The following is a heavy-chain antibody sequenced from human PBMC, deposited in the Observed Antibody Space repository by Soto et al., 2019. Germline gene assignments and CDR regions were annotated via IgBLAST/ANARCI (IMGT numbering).Heavy chain of an antibody. V-gene: IGHV1-69*01. Sequence: QVQLVQSGAEVKKPGSSVKVSCKASGGTFSSYAISWVRQAPGQGLEWMGGINPIFGTANYAQKFQGRVTITADESTSTAYMELSSLRSEDTAVYYCARAPLGYCSGGSCHEYFQHWGQGTLVTVSS. J-gene: IGHJ1*01. CDR1: GGTFSSYA. CDR3: ARAPLGYCSGGSCHEYFQH. D-gene: IGHD2-15*01. CDR2: INPIFGTA.